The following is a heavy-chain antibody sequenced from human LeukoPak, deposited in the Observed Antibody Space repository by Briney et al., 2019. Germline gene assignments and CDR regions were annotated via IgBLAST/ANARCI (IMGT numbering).Heavy chain of an antibody. CDR1: GGTFSSYA. V-gene: IGHV1-2*02. D-gene: IGHD2-2*03. CDR2: IIPNSGGT. Sequence: GASVKVSCKASGGTFSSYAISWVRQAPGQGLEWMGGIIPNSGGTNYAQKFQGRVTMTRDTSISTAYMELSRLRSDVTAVYYCARSRGWIDHVSFDYWGQGTLVTVSS. J-gene: IGHJ4*02. CDR3: ARSRGWIDHVSFDY.